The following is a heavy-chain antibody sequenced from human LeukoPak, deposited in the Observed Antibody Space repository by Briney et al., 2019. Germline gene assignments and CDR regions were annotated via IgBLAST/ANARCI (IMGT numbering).Heavy chain of an antibody. CDR3: ARDWCGGDCYPDAFDI. D-gene: IGHD2-21*02. Sequence: GASVKVSCKASGYTFTSYYMHWVRQAPGQGLEWMGIINPSGGSTSYAQKFQGRVTMTRDTSTSTVYMELSSLRSEDTAVYYCARDWCGGDCYPDAFDIWGQGTMVTVSS. CDR1: GYTFTSYY. J-gene: IGHJ3*02. V-gene: IGHV1-46*01. CDR2: INPSGGST.